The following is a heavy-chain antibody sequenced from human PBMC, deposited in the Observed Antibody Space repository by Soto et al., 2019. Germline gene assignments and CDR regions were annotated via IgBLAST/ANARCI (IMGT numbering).Heavy chain of an antibody. J-gene: IGHJ4*02. V-gene: IGHV3-15*07. CDR1: GFTSTNAW. CDR2: IKSNADGGTT. CDR3: ATNPLY. Sequence: EVQMVESGGGLVKPGGSLRLSCAASGFTSTNAWLNWVRQTPGKGLEWVGRIKSNADGGTTDYTAPVKGRFTISRDDSNNTLSLQMNSLTTEHTAVYYCATNPLYWGRGTLVTVSS.